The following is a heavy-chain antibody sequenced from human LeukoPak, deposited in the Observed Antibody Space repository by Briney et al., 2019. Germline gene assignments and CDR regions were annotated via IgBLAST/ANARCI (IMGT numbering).Heavy chain of an antibody. Sequence: ASVKVSCKASGGTFSSYAISWVRQAPGQGLEWMGGIIPIFGTANYAQKFQGRVTITADESTSTVYMELSSLRSEDTAVYYCASVTMVRGVYGMDVWGKGTTVTVSS. CDR1: GGTFSSYA. J-gene: IGHJ6*04. CDR2: IIPIFGTA. D-gene: IGHD3-10*01. CDR3: ASVTMVRGVYGMDV. V-gene: IGHV1-69*13.